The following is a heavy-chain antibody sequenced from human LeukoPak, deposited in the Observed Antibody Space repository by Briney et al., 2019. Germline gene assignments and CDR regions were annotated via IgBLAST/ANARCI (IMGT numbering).Heavy chain of an antibody. CDR3: ARGVGYSYGYRTYYHYYMDV. D-gene: IGHD5-18*01. Sequence: PSETLSLTCAVYGGSFSGYYWSWIRQPPGKGLKWIGEINHSGSTNYNPSLKSRVTISVDTSKNQFSLKLSSVTAADTAVYYCARGVGYSYGYRTYYHYYMDVWGKGTTVTVSS. CDR2: INHSGST. CDR1: GGSFSGYY. V-gene: IGHV4-34*01. J-gene: IGHJ6*03.